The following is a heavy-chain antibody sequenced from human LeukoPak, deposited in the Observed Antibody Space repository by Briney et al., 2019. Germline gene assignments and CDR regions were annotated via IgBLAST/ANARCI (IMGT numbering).Heavy chain of an antibody. V-gene: IGHV1-69*13. Sequence: SVKVSCKASGGTFSSYPISWVRQAAGQGLEWMGGIIPIFGTANYAQKFQGRVTITADESTSTAYMELSSLRSEDTAVYYCARPGVVAGTEWDFQHWGQGTLVTVSS. CDR3: ARPGVVAGTEWDFQH. CDR1: GGTFSSYP. J-gene: IGHJ1*01. D-gene: IGHD2-2*01. CDR2: IIPIFGTA.